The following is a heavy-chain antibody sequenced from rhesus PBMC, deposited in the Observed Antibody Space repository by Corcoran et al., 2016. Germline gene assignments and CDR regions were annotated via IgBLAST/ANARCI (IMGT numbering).Heavy chain of an antibody. D-gene: IGHD2-21*01. Sequence: QLQLQESGPGLVKPSETLSLTCAVSGGSISSNYWSWIRQPPGKGLEWIGRFSGSGGSTDYNPSLKSRVTISTDTSKNQFSLKLSSVTAADTAVYYCARESVLVVVAIGAFDYWGQGVLVTVSS. J-gene: IGHJ4*01. CDR3: ARESVLVVVAIGAFDY. CDR2: FSGSGGST. CDR1: GGSISSNY. V-gene: IGHV4-173*01.